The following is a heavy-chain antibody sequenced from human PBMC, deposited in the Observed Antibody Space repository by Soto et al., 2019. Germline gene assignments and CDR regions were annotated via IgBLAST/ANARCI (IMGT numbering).Heavy chain of an antibody. CDR1: DGSFSPNY. CDR2: IYYGGTT. Sequence: SEPMSLTCTVADGSFSPNYWSWIRQQTGKGLEWVGYIYYGGTTSYTPSLKSRVTMSVDTSKYRLSLRLSSVTAADTAVYYCARLHCNSPNGVPLDPWGQGTLVTVSS. J-gene: IGHJ5*02. D-gene: IGHD2-2*01. V-gene: IGHV4-59*08. CDR3: ARLHCNSPNGVPLDP.